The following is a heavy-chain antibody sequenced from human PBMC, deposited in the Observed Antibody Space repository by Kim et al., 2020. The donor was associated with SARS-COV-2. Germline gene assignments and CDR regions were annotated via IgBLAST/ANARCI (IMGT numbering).Heavy chain of an antibody. J-gene: IGHJ4*02. CDR2: ISGSGDTA. D-gene: IGHD1-20*01. V-gene: IGHV3-23*01. Sequence: GGSLRLSCAGSGFTFSNYAMSWVRQAPGKGLEWVSFISGSGDTANYADSVKGRFTISRDNSKNTVYLQMNSLRVDDTAVYYCARNLTYWGQGILVTVSS. CDR3: ARNLTY. CDR1: GFTFSNYA.